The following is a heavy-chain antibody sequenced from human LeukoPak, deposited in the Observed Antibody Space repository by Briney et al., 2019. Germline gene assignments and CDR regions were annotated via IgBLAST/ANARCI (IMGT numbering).Heavy chain of an antibody. D-gene: IGHD3-3*01. CDR2: IYPGDSDT. CDR1: GYTFSSYW. Sequence: GESLRISCKGSGYTFSSYWIGWVRQMPGKGLEWMGIIYPGDSDTRYSPSLQGQVTISVDTSIGTAYLQWSSLKALDTAIYYCARQNDFRLDYWGQGTLVTVSS. V-gene: IGHV5-51*01. CDR3: ARQNDFRLDY. J-gene: IGHJ4*02.